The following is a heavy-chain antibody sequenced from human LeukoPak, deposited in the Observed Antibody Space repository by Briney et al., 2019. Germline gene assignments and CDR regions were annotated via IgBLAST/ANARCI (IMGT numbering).Heavy chain of an antibody. D-gene: IGHD3/OR15-3a*01. Sequence: GGSLRLSCAASGFPFNTYRMNWVRQAPGRGLEWVSAINGGSSIIHYADSVKGRFTISRDNAKNSLYLQMNSLRAEDTAVYYCARDVFDDFSLDYWGQGTLVTVSS. CDR2: INGGSSII. CDR3: ARDVFDDFSLDY. V-gene: IGHV3-21*01. J-gene: IGHJ4*02. CDR1: GFPFNTYR.